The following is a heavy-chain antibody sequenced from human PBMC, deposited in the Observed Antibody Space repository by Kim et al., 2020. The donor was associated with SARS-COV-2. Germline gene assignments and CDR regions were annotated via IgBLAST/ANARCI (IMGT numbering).Heavy chain of an antibody. D-gene: IGHD6-13*01. CDR2: ISWNSGSI. CDR3: AKARGFPAGWFEP. V-gene: IGHV3-9*01. CDR1: GFTFGDYA. Sequence: GGSLRLSCAASGFTFGDYAMHWVRQAPGKGLEWVSSISWNSGSIGYADSVKGRFTISRDNAKNSLYLQMNSLRAEDTAVYYCAKARGFPAGWFEPWGQGTLVTVSS. J-gene: IGHJ5*02.